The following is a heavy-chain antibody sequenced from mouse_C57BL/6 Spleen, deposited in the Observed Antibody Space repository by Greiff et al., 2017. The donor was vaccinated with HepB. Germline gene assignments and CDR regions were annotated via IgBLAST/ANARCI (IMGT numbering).Heavy chain of an antibody. CDR1: GFTFSSYG. J-gene: IGHJ3*01. Sequence: EVKLMESGGDLVKPGGSLKLSCAASGFTFSSYGMSWVRQTPDKRLEWVATISSGGSYTYYPDSVKGRFTISRDNAKNTLYLQMSSLKSKDTAMYYCARQGITVVERDWFAYWGQGTLVTVSA. V-gene: IGHV5-6*01. D-gene: IGHD1-1*01. CDR2: ISSGGSYT. CDR3: ARQGITVVERDWFAY.